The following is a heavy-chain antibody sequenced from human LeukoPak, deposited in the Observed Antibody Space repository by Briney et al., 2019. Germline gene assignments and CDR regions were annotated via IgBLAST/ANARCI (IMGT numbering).Heavy chain of an antibody. J-gene: IGHJ4*02. CDR1: GGTFSSYA. V-gene: IGHV1-18*01. Sequence: GASVKVSCKASGGTFSSYAISWVRQAPGQGLEWMGWISAYNGNTNYAQKLQGRVTMTTDTSTSTAYMELRSLRSDDTAVYYCAREKARDYYGSGRSDYWGQGTLVTVSS. D-gene: IGHD3-10*01. CDR2: ISAYNGNT. CDR3: AREKARDYYGSGRSDY.